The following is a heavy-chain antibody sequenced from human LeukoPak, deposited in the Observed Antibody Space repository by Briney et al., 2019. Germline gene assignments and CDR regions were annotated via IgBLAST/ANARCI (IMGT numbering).Heavy chain of an antibody. CDR3: AKDRLWFGELSYLSAFDI. V-gene: IGHV3-23*01. CDR1: GFTFSSYA. D-gene: IGHD3-10*01. CDR2: ISGSGGST. J-gene: IGHJ3*02. Sequence: PGGSLRLSCAASGFTFSSYAMSWVRQAPGKGLEWVSAISGSGGSTYYADSVKGRFTISRDNSKNTLYLQMNSLRTEDTAVYYCAKDRLWFGELSYLSAFDIWGQGTMVTVSS.